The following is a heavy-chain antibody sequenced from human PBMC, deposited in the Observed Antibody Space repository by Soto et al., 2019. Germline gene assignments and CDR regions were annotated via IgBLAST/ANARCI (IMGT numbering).Heavy chain of an antibody. CDR1: GFTFSSYA. CDR2: ISGSGGST. V-gene: IGHV3-23*01. D-gene: IGHD6-19*01. Sequence: GGSLRLSCAASGFTFSSYAMSWVRQAPGKGLEWVSAISGSGGSTYYADSVKGRFTISRDNSKNTLYLQMNSLRAEDTAVYYCAKDLEAWSSHSSGWTSSLYWGQGTLVTVSS. J-gene: IGHJ4*02. CDR3: AKDLEAWSSHSSGWTSSLY.